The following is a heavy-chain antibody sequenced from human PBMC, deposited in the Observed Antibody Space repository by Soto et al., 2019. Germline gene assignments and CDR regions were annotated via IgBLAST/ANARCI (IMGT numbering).Heavy chain of an antibody. CDR3: ARVRGVAAAGTVGY. J-gene: IGHJ4*02. V-gene: IGHV1-18*01. CDR2: ISAYNGNT. D-gene: IGHD6-13*01. CDR1: GYTFTSYG. Sequence: QVQLVQSGAEVKKPGASVKVSCKASGYTFTSYGISWVRQAPGQGLEWMGWISAYNGNTNYAQKLQGRVTMTNDTATSTGYMELRSLRSDDTAVYYCARVRGVAAAGTVGYWGQGTLVTVSS.